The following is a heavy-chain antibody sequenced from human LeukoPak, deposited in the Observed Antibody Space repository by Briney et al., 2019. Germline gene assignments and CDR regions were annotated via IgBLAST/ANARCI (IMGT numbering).Heavy chain of an antibody. CDR3: ARRGVRHWGRSADFDY. V-gene: IGHV4-39*07. D-gene: IGHD7-27*01. J-gene: IGHJ4*02. CDR1: GGSISSDNYY. Sequence: SETLSLTCTVSGGSISSDNYYWGWIRQPPGKGLEFIGSIYYSGSTYYNPSLKSRVTISVDTSKNQFSLKLSSVTAADTAVYYCARRGVRHWGRSADFDYWGQGTLVTVSS. CDR2: IYYSGST.